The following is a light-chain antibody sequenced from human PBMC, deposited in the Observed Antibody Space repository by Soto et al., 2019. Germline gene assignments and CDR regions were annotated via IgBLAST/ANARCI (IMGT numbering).Light chain of an antibody. CDR3: QQRSNSPPWT. J-gene: IGKJ3*01. V-gene: IGKV3-11*01. Sequence: EIVLTQSPATVSVSPGESATLSCRASQSVRNYLAWYQQKPGQAPRLLIFDASNRATGIPSRFSGSGSGTYFTLTIISIEPEDFAVYYCQQRSNSPPWTFGPGTRVDL. CDR1: QSVRNY. CDR2: DAS.